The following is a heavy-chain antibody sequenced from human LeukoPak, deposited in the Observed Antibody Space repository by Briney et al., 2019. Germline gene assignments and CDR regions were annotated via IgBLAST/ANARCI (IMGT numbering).Heavy chain of an antibody. CDR1: GYTFTSYG. Sequence: SSVKVSCKASGYTFTSYGISWVRQAPGQGLEWMGWISAYNGNTNYAQKLQGRVTMTTDTSTSTAYMELRSLRSDDTAVYYCARGPQYQLLSYYYYMDVWGKGTTVTVSS. CDR2: ISAYNGNT. CDR3: ARGPQYQLLSYYYYMDV. J-gene: IGHJ6*03. D-gene: IGHD2-2*01. V-gene: IGHV1-18*01.